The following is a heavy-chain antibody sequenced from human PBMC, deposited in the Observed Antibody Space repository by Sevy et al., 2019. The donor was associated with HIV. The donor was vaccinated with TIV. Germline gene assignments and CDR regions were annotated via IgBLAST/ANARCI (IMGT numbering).Heavy chain of an antibody. CDR1: GFTFSSYW. Sequence: GGSLRLSCAASGFTFSSYWMSWVRQAPGKGLEWVANIKQDGSEKYYVDSVKGRFTISRDNAKNSLYLQMNSLRAEDTAVYYCASDQGYYDSSGYYLAWGQGTLVTVSS. J-gene: IGHJ5*02. CDR2: IKQDGSEK. D-gene: IGHD3-22*01. CDR3: ASDQGYYDSSGYYLA. V-gene: IGHV3-7*01.